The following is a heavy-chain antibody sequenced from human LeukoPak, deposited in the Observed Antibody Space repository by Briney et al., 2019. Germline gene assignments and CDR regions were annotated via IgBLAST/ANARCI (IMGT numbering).Heavy chain of an antibody. J-gene: IGHJ6*03. V-gene: IGHV3-30*02. CDR1: GFNLSTYG. D-gene: IGHD3-22*01. Sequence: PGGSLRLSCVASGFNLSTYGMHWVRQAPGKGLEWVAFIRYDANNKDYADFVKGRFTISRDNAKNSLYLQMNSLRAEDTAVYYCARGPRITMIVVVYYYYYMDVWGKGTTVTVSS. CDR3: ARGPRITMIVVVYYYYYMDV. CDR2: IRYDANNK.